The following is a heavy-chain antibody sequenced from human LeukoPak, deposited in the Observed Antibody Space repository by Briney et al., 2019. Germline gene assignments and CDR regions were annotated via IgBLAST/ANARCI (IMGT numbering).Heavy chain of an antibody. J-gene: IGHJ3*02. CDR3: ARVIWDSGSYHDAFDI. Sequence: SVKVSCKASGGTFSSYAISWVRQAPRQGLEWMGRIIPIFGTANYAQKFQGRVTITTDESTSTAYMELSSLSSEDTAVYYCARVIWDSGSYHDAFDIWGQGTMVTVSS. V-gene: IGHV1-69*05. CDR2: IIPIFGTA. CDR1: GGTFSSYA. D-gene: IGHD1-26*01.